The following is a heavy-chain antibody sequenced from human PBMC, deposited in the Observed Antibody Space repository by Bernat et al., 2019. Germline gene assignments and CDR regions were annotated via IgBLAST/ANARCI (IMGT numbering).Heavy chain of an antibody. V-gene: IGHV4-59*01. CDR2: IYYSGNT. J-gene: IGHJ4*02. D-gene: IGHD5-12*01. Sequence: QVQLQESGPGLVKPSETLSLTCTVSGGSISSYYWSWIRQPPGKGLEWIGYIYYSGNTNHNPSLKSRVTISVDTSKNQFSLKLSSGTAADTAVYYCACGYDYGNFDYWGQGILVTVSS. CDR1: GGSISSYY. CDR3: ACGYDYGNFDY.